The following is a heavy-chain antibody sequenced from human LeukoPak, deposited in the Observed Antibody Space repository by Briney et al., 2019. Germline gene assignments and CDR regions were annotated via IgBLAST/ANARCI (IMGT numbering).Heavy chain of an antibody. V-gene: IGHV3-48*01. CDR1: GFTFSSYS. Sequence: GGSLRLSCAASGFTFSSYSMNWVRQAPGKGLEWVSYISSSSSIIYYADSVKGRFTISRDNAKNSLYLQMNSLRAEDTAVYYCAKDKGHHYDILTGPVSMDVWGQGTTVTVSS. CDR3: AKDKGHHYDILTGPVSMDV. CDR2: ISSSSSII. J-gene: IGHJ6*02. D-gene: IGHD3-9*01.